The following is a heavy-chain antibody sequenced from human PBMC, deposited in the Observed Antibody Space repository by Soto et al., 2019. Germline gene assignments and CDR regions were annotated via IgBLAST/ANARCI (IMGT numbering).Heavy chain of an antibody. Sequence: SETLSLTCAVYGGSFSGYYWSWIRQPPGKGLEWIGEINHSGSTNYNPSLKSRVTISVDTSKNQFSLKLSSVTAADTAVYYCAREKVYAYLVVHRQQPAQLRYYYFDYWGQGTLVTVSS. V-gene: IGHV4-34*01. D-gene: IGHD2-8*01. CDR1: GGSFSGYY. CDR2: INHSGST. CDR3: AREKVYAYLVVHRQQPAQLRYYYFDY. J-gene: IGHJ4*02.